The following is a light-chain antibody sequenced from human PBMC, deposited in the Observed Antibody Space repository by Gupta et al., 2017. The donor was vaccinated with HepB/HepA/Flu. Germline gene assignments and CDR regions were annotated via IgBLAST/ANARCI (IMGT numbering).Light chain of an antibody. Sequence: ETVMTQSPATLSVAPGERATVSCRASQSVSSNLAWYQQKPGQAPRLLIYGASTRAIGIPARFSGSGSGTEFTLTISSLQSEDFVVYYCQQYNAWPFTFGPGTKVDFK. J-gene: IGKJ3*01. CDR1: QSVSSN. V-gene: IGKV3-15*01. CDR3: QQYNAWPFT. CDR2: GAS.